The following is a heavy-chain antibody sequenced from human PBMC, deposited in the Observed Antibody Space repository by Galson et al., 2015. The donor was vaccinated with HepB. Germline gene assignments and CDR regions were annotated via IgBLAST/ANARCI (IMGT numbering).Heavy chain of an antibody. V-gene: IGHV1-24*01. CDR3: ATVSIRSYGYHYFDY. CDR1: GYTLTELS. D-gene: IGHD5-18*01. Sequence: SVKVSCKVSGYTLTELSMHWVRQAPGKGLEWMGGFDPEDGETIYAQKFQGRVTMTEDTSTDTAYMELSSLRSEDTAVYYCATVSIRSYGYHYFDYWGQGTLVTVSS. J-gene: IGHJ4*02. CDR2: FDPEDGET.